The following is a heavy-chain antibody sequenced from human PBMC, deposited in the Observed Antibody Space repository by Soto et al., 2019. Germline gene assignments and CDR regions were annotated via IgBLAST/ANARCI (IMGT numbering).Heavy chain of an antibody. CDR3: ARWSYLDY. D-gene: IGHD3-3*01. CDR2: ISGSDGKT. CDR1: GFSFGSYA. J-gene: IGHJ4*02. V-gene: IGHV3-23*01. Sequence: PGGSLILSCASSGFSFGSYALSLVRQAPGKGLEWVSTISGSDGKTFYADSVKGRFSISRDTSQNTLYLQMNSLRADDTAIYYCARWSYLDYWGQGTRVTVSS.